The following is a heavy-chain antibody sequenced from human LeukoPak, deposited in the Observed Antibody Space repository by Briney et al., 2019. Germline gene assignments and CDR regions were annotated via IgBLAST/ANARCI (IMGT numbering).Heavy chain of an antibody. J-gene: IGHJ5*02. CDR3: ARGGYDFWSGYYTGYWFDP. Sequence: ASVKVSCKASGYTYTSYGIGWVRQAPGQGLEWMGWISAYNGNTNYAQKLQGRVTMTTDTSTSTDYMELRSLRSDDTTVYDRARGGYDFWSGYYTGYWFDPWGQGTLVTVSS. CDR2: ISAYNGNT. D-gene: IGHD3-3*01. CDR1: GYTYTSYG. V-gene: IGHV1-18*01.